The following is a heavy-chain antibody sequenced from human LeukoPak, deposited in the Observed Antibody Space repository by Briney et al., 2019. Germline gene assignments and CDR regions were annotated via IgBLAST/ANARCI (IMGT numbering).Heavy chain of an antibody. CDR3: ARLGYCSSTSCHDAFDI. Sequence: SETLSLTCTVSGGSISSYYWSWIRQPPGKGLDWIGYIYYSGSTNYNPSLKSRGTISVDTSKNQFSLKLSSVTAADTAVYYCARLGYCSSTSCHDAFDIWGQGTMVTVSS. V-gene: IGHV4-59*01. CDR2: IYYSGST. J-gene: IGHJ3*02. CDR1: GGSISSYY. D-gene: IGHD2-2*01.